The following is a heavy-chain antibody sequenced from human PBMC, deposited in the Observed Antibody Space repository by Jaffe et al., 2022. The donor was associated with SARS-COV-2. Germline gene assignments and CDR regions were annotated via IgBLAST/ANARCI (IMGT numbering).Heavy chain of an antibody. Sequence: QVQLQQWGAGLLKPSETLSLTCAVYGGSFSGYYWSWIRQPPGKGLEWIGEINHSGSTNYNPSLKSRVTISVDTSKNQFSLKLSSVTAADTAVYYCARRWYGYYFDYWGQGTLVTVSS. V-gene: IGHV4-34*01. J-gene: IGHJ4*02. CDR3: ARRWYGYYFDY. CDR2: INHSGST. CDR1: GGSFSGYY. D-gene: IGHD2-15*01.